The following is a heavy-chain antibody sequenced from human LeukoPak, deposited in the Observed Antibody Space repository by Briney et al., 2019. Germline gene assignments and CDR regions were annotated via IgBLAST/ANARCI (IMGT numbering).Heavy chain of an antibody. Sequence: GGSLRLSCVASGFAFSDSRMHWVCQAPGKGLEWVSRITGDGSSTAYASSVKGRFTVSRDNARTTLYLQMNSLRVEDTAVYFCAKSRRDFWGQGTLVTVSS. J-gene: IGHJ4*02. CDR1: GFAFSDSR. CDR3: AKSRRDF. V-gene: IGHV3-74*01. CDR2: ITGDGSST.